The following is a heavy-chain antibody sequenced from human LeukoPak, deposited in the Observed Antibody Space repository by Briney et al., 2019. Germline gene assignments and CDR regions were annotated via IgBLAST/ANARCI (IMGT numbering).Heavy chain of an antibody. V-gene: IGHV3-30*02. CDR3: AKDLIGSSSWYLIGLDFDY. J-gene: IGHJ4*02. Sequence: GGSLRLSCAASGFTFSSYGMHWVRQAPGKGLEWVAFIRYDGSNKYYADSVKGRFTISRDNSKNTLYLQMNSLRAEDTAVYYCAKDLIGSSSWYLIGLDFDYWGQGTLVTVSS. CDR1: GFTFSSYG. CDR2: IRYDGSNK. D-gene: IGHD6-13*01.